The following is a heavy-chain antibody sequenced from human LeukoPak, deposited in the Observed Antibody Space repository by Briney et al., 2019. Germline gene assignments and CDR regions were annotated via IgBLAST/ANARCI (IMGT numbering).Heavy chain of an antibody. CDR2: INHSGST. V-gene: IGHV4-34*01. D-gene: IGHD4-23*01. CDR3: ARGGKATVVTM. CDR1: GGSFSGYY. J-gene: IGHJ4*02. Sequence: SETLSLTCAVYGGSFSGYYWSWIRQPPGKGLEWIGEINHSGSTNHNPSLKSRVSMSVDTSKNQFSLKLTSVTAADTAVYYCARGGKATVVTMWGQGILVTVSS.